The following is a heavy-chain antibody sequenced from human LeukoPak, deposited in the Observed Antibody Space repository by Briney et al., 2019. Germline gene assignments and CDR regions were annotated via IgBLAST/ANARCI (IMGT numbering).Heavy chain of an antibody. Sequence: GGSLRLSCAASGFTFSNAWMSWVRQAPGKGLEWVGRIKSKTDGGTTDYAAPVKGRFTISRDDSKNTLYLQMNSLKTEDTAVYYCTTWADIVATLGFHPWGQGTLVTVSS. CDR2: IKSKTDGGTT. J-gene: IGHJ5*02. D-gene: IGHD5-12*01. V-gene: IGHV3-15*01. CDR1: GFTFSNAW. CDR3: TTWADIVATLGFHP.